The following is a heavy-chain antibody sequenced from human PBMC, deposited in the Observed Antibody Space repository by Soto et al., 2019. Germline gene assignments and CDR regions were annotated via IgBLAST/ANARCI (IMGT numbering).Heavy chain of an antibody. V-gene: IGHV3-23*01. CDR2: ISATGGGT. D-gene: IGHD3-16*01. Sequence: GDSLKISFAASGFKFSNYAMSWVRQAPGKGLEWVSLISATGGGTYYADSVKGRFTISRDNSHNTLYLQVHSLTAEDTAVYYCAKDRRAGGNSAFYFDFWGQGAQVTVSS. J-gene: IGHJ4*02. CDR3: AKDRRAGGNSAFYFDF. CDR1: GFKFSNYA.